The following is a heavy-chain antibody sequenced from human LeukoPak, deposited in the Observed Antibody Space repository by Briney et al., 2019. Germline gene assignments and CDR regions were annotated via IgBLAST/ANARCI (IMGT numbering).Heavy chain of an antibody. CDR2: IIPIFGIA. Sequence: ASVKVSCKASGGTFSSYAISWVRQAPGQGLEWMGGIIPIFGIANYAQKFQGRVTITADKSTSTAYMELSSLRSEDTAVYYCARPGFSSSWYLDYWGQGTLVTVSS. D-gene: IGHD6-13*01. J-gene: IGHJ4*02. CDR3: ARPGFSSSWYLDY. V-gene: IGHV1-69*10. CDR1: GGTFSSYA.